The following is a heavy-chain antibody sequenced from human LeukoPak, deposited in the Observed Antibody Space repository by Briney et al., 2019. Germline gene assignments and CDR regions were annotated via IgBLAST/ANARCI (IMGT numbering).Heavy chain of an antibody. CDR2: IYGGGDT. D-gene: IGHD6-6*01. Sequence: PGGSLRLSCAASGFIFSDYYMSWVRQAPGKGLEWVSVIYGGGDTYYADSVRGRFTISRDNFENTLFLQMDSLRAEDTAVYYCSRLLPSSHHFFDSWGQGALVTVSS. CDR1: GFIFSDYY. CDR3: SRLLPSSHHFFDS. V-gene: IGHV3-53*01. J-gene: IGHJ4*02.